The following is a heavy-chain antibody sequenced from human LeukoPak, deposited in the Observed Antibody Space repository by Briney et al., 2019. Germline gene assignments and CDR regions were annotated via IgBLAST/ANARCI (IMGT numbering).Heavy chain of an antibody. CDR2: IYYGGST. J-gene: IGHJ4*02. D-gene: IGHD3-22*01. CDR3: ARGSQYYYDSSGYIGYFDY. V-gene: IGHV4-30-4*01. CDR1: GGSISSGDYY. Sequence: SETLSLTCTVSGGSISSGDYYWSWIRQPPGKGLEWIGYIYYGGSTYYNPSLKSRVTISVDTSKNQFSLKLSSVTAADTAVYYCARGSQYYYDSSGYIGYFDYWGQGTLVTVSS.